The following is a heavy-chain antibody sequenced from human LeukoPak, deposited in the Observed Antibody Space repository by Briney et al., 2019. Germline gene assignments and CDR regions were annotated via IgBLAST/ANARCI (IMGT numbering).Heavy chain of an antibody. V-gene: IGHV4-39*01. CDR2: IYYSGTT. D-gene: IGHD3-10*01. CDR1: GGSISSSSYY. Sequence: SETLSLTCTVSGGSISSSSYYWGCIRQPPGKGLEWIGSIYYSGTTYYNPSLKSRVTISVDTSKNQFSLKLKPVTAADTAVYYCARHRYYGSGSYSLNWFDPWGQGTLVTVSS. J-gene: IGHJ5*02. CDR3: ARHRYYGSGSYSLNWFDP.